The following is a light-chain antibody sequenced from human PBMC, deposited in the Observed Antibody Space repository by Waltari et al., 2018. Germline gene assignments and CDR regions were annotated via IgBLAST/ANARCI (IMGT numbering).Light chain of an antibody. Sequence: DIVMTQSPDSLAVSLGERATINCKSSPSVLFSSNNRNYLAWYQQKPGQSPQLLLYLASTRDSGVPDRFSGSGSATDFTLTISSLQAEDVAVYYCQQYYSSPFTFGPGTKLEIK. CDR3: QQYYSSPFT. J-gene: IGKJ3*01. V-gene: IGKV4-1*01. CDR1: PSVLFSSNNRNY. CDR2: LAS.